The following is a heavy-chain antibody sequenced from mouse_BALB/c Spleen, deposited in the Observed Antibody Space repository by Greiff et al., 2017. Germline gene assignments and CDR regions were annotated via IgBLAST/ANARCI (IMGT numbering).Heavy chain of an antibody. CDR3: ASYGSSYDYAMDY. CDR2: ISYSGST. D-gene: IGHD1-1*01. J-gene: IGHJ4*01. Sequence: EVQLQQSGPSLVKPSQTLSLTCSVTGDSITSGYWNWIRKFPGNKLEYMGYISYSGSTYYNPSLKSRISITRDTSKNQYYLQLNSVTTEDTATYYCASYGSSYDYAMDYWGQGTSVTVSS. CDR1: GDSITSGY. V-gene: IGHV3-8*02.